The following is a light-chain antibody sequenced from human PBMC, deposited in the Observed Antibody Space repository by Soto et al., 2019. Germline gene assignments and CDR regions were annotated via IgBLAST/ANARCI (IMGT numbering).Light chain of an antibody. CDR2: GAS. Sequence: EIVMTQSPATLSVSPGERATLSCMARQSCGSNLAWYQQKPRQAPRLLIYGASTRATGVPARFSGSVSGTEFILSIRFLQSEDFAGYNFHKYNNRRPLDAFSHGTRIEL. CDR3: HKYNNRRPLDA. J-gene: IGKJ2*01. CDR1: QSCGSN. V-gene: IGKV3-15*01.